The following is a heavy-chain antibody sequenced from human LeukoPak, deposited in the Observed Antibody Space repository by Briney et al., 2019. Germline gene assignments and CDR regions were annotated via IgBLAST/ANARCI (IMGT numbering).Heavy chain of an antibody. D-gene: IGHD1-26*01. CDR2: FDPEDGET. Sequence: ASVKVSCKVSGYTLTELSMHWVRQAPGKGLEWMEGFDPEDGETIYAQKFQGRVTMTEGTSTDTAYMELSSLRSEDTAVYYCATDTYSGSYRWFDPWGQGTLVTVSS. J-gene: IGHJ5*02. CDR1: GYTLTELS. V-gene: IGHV1-24*01. CDR3: ATDTYSGSYRWFDP.